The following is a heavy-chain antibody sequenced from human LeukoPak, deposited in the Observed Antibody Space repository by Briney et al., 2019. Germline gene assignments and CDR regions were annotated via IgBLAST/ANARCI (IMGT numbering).Heavy chain of an antibody. V-gene: IGHV3-30*04. Sequence: GGSLRLFCAASGFTFSSYAMHWVRQAPGKGLEWVAVISYGGSNKYYADSVKGRFTISRDNSKNTLYLQMNSLRAEDAAVYYCARDGDCSGGSCYWEYFQHWGQGTLVTVSS. CDR2: ISYGGSNK. J-gene: IGHJ1*01. D-gene: IGHD2-15*01. CDR1: GFTFSSYA. CDR3: ARDGDCSGGSCYWEYFQH.